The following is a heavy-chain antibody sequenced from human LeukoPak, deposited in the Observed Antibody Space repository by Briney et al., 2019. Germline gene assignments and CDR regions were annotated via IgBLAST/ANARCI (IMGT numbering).Heavy chain of an antibody. CDR1: GFTFSSYG. CDR3: AKDPDSTWEEGERFDY. J-gene: IGHJ4*02. CDR2: IRYDGSNK. D-gene: IGHD1-1*01. V-gene: IGHV3-30*02. Sequence: PGGSLRLSCAASGFTFSSYGMHWVRQAPGKGLEWVAFIRYDGSNKYYADSVKGRFTISRDNSKNTLYLQMNSLRAEDTAVYYCAKDPDSTWEEGERFDYWGQGTLVTVSS.